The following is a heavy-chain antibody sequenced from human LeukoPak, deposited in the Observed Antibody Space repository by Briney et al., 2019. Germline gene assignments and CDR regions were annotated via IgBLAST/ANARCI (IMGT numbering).Heavy chain of an antibody. CDR2: INWSGGTI. CDR1: GFTFENYG. Sequence: PGGSLRLSCAASGFTFENYGMAWVRQAPGKGLEWVSHINWSGGTIDYADSVKGRLTISRDDAKRSLYLQMNSLTAEDTALYYCARKGSGIDYWGQGALVAVSS. V-gene: IGHV3-20*04. J-gene: IGHJ4*02. CDR3: ARKGSGIDY. D-gene: IGHD2-15*01.